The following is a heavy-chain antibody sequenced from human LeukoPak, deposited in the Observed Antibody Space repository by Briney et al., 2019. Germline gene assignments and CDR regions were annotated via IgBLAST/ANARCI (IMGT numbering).Heavy chain of an antibody. D-gene: IGHD6-13*01. Sequence: SETLSLTCIVSGGSISSSRYYWGWIRQPPGKGLEWIGTIYYSGSTYYNPSLKSRVTISVDTSKNLFSLNLSSVTAADTAIYYCARHRIAAADDAFEIWGQGTMVTVSS. J-gene: IGHJ3*02. CDR2: IYYSGST. CDR3: ARHRIAAADDAFEI. V-gene: IGHV4-39*01. CDR1: GGSISSSRYY.